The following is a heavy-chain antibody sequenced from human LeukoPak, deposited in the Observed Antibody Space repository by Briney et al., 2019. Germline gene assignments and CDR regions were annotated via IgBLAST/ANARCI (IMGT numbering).Heavy chain of an antibody. CDR3: ARDYATAARSLDY. D-gene: IGHD6-6*01. J-gene: IGHJ4*02. CDR1: GGSISSSTYY. Sequence: PSETLSLTCTVSGGSISSSTYYWGWIRQPPGKGLEWIGSVYYRGNTYYNQSLKSRLTISVDTSKNQFSLKLSSVTAADTAVYYCARDYATAARSLDYWGQGTLVTVSS. V-gene: IGHV4-39*07. CDR2: VYYRGNT.